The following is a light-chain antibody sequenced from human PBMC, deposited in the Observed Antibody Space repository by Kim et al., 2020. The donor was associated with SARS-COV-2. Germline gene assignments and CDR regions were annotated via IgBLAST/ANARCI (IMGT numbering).Light chain of an antibody. CDR2: KVS. Sequence: PASISCRSSKSRVYSDGNTYQIWFHQRPGQSPRRLIYKVSNRDSGVPDRFSGSGSCTDLTLQISRVEAEDVGVYYCMQGTHWPFTFGPGTKVDIK. J-gene: IGKJ3*01. V-gene: IGKV2-30*01. CDR1: KSRVYSDGNTY. CDR3: MQGTHWPFT.